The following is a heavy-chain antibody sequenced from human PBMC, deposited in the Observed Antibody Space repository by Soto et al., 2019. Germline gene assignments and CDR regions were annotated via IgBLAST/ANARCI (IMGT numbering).Heavy chain of an antibody. CDR1: GYTFTSYG. V-gene: IGHV1-18*01. CDR3: AGWDEYYYGAGSLDP. J-gene: IGHJ5*02. Sequence: QVQLVQSGAEVKKPGASVKVSCKASGYTFTSYGISWVRQAPGQGLEWMGWISAYNGNTSYAQKLQGRVTMTTDTSTSTAYMELRSLRSDDTAVYYCAGWDEYYYGAGSLDPWGQGTLVTVSS. D-gene: IGHD3-10*01. CDR2: ISAYNGNT.